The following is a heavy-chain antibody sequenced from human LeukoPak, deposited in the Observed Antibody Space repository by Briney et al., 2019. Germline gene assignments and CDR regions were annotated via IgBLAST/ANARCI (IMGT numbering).Heavy chain of an antibody. J-gene: IGHJ6*03. Sequence: GGSLRLSCAASGFTFSSYGMSWVRQAPGKGLEWVSAISGSGGSTYYADSVKGRFTISRDNSKNTLYLQMNSLRAEDTAVYYCAKDVQYYYYMDVWGKGTTVTISS. CDR3: AKDVQYYYYMDV. CDR1: GFTFSSYG. CDR2: ISGSGGST. V-gene: IGHV3-23*01.